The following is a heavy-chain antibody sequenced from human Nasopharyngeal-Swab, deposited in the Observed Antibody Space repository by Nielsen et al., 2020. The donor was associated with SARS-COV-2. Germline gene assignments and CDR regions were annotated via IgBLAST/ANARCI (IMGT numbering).Heavy chain of an antibody. J-gene: IGHJ4*02. CDR2: IAHDASNE. D-gene: IGHD4-17*01. V-gene: IGHV3-30*03. CDR1: GFTLSSFG. Sequence: GESLKISCAASGFTLSSFGMHWVRQATGKGLEWVAFIAHDASNEYYGDSVKGRFSISRDSSKNTLYLQMDSLRGEDTAVYYCARDAPAHYGAFYWGQGTLVTVSS. CDR3: ARDAPAHYGAFY.